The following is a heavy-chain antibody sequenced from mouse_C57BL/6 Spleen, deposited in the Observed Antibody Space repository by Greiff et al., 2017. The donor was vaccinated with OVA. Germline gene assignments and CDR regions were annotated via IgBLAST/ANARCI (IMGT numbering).Heavy chain of an antibody. V-gene: IGHV1-15*01. CDR2: IDPETGGT. Sequence: VKVVESGAELVRPGASVTLSCKASGYTFTDYEMHWVKQTPVHGLEWIGAIDPETGGTAYNQKFKGKAILTADKSSSTAYMELRSLTSEDSAVYYCTRSGDGYLYAMDYWGQGTSVTVSS. CDR1: GYTFTDYE. J-gene: IGHJ4*01. CDR3: TRSGDGYLYAMDY. D-gene: IGHD2-3*01.